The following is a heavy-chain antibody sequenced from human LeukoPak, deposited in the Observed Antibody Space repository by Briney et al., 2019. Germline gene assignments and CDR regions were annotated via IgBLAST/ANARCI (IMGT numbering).Heavy chain of an antibody. V-gene: IGHV1-2*02. CDR1: GYTFTGYY. J-gene: IGHJ3*02. Sequence: GASVKVSCKASGYTFTGYYMHWVRQAPGQGLEWMGWINPNSGGTNYAQKFQGRVTMTRDTSISTAYMELSRLRSDDTAVYYCARVYYDSSGLLDAFDIWGQGTMVTVSS. CDR2: INPNSGGT. CDR3: ARVYYDSSGLLDAFDI. D-gene: IGHD3-22*01.